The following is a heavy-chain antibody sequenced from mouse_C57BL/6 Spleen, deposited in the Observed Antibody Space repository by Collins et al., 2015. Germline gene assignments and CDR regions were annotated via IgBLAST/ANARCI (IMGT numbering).Heavy chain of an antibody. CDR1: GYSITSGYD. V-gene: IGHV3-1*01. D-gene: IGHD1-1*01. Sequence: DVQLQESGPGMVKPSQSLSLTCTVTGYSITSGYDWHWIRHFPGNKLEWMGYISYSGSTNYNPSLKSRISITHDTSKNHFFLKLNSVTTEDTATYYCARGITTVNYAMDYWGQGTSVTVSS. J-gene: IGHJ4*01. CDR3: ARGITTVNYAMDY. CDR2: ISYSGST.